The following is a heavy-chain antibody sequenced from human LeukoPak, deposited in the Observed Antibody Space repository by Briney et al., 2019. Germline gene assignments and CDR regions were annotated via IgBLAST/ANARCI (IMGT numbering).Heavy chain of an antibody. V-gene: IGHV4-59*08. D-gene: IGHD5-24*01. CDR3: ARRRGDGYSDY. J-gene: IGHJ4*02. CDR2: IYNSGST. Sequence: ASETLSLTCTVPGGSISSYYWSWIRQPPGKGLEWIGYIYNSGSTNYNPSLKSRVTISLDTSKNQFSLRLSSVTAADTAVYYCARRRGDGYSDYWGQGTLVTVSS. CDR1: GGSISSYY.